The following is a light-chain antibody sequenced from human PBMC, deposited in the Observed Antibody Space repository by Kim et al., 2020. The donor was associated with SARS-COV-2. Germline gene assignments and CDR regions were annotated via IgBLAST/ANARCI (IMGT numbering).Light chain of an antibody. CDR3: QQYVDSPRT. Sequence: EIVLTQSPGTLSLSPGERATLSCRASQSVSDNYLAWYQHKPGQAPRLLIYGVSSRATGIPDRFSGSGSGTDFTLTISRLEPEDFAVYFCQQYVDSPRTFGQGTKVDIK. J-gene: IGKJ1*01. V-gene: IGKV3-20*01. CDR1: QSVSDNY. CDR2: GVS.